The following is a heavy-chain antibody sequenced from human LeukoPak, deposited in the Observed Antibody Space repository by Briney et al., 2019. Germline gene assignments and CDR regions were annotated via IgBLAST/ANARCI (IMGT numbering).Heavy chain of an antibody. Sequence: GGSLRLSCAASGFTFSSYAMSWVRQAPGKGLEWVSAISGSGGSTYYADSVKGRFTISRDNSKNTLYLQMNSLRAEDTAVYYCAKEYHRGNYYDSSPRAFDIWGQGTMVTVSS. D-gene: IGHD3-22*01. CDR3: AKEYHRGNYYDSSPRAFDI. V-gene: IGHV3-23*01. J-gene: IGHJ3*02. CDR2: ISGSGGST. CDR1: GFTFSSYA.